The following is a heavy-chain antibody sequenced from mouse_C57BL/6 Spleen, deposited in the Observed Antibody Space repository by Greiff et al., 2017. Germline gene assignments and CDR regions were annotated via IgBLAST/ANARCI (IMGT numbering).Heavy chain of an antibody. Sequence: QVQLQQSGAELVRPGASVTLSCKASGYTFTDYEMHWVKQTPVHGLEWIGAIDPETGGTAYNQKFKGKAILTADKSSSTAYMELRSLTSEDSAVYYCTRDSNLTSFAYGGQGTLVTVSA. J-gene: IGHJ3*01. CDR1: GYTFTDYE. D-gene: IGHD2-5*01. CDR3: TRDSNLTSFAY. V-gene: IGHV1-15*01. CDR2: IDPETGGT.